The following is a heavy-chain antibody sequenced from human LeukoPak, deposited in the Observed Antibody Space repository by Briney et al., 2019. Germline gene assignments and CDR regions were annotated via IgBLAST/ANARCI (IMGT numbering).Heavy chain of an antibody. Sequence: SQTLSLTCTVSGGSISSGSYYWSWIRQPAGTGLEWIGRIYTSGSTNYNPSLKSLVTISVDTSKNQFSLKLSSVTAADTAVYYCARASYEDYYDSSGYYREGSFDYWGQGTLVTVSS. D-gene: IGHD3-22*01. CDR2: IYTSGST. J-gene: IGHJ4*02. CDR1: GGSISSGSYY. V-gene: IGHV4-61*02. CDR3: ARASYEDYYDSSGYYREGSFDY.